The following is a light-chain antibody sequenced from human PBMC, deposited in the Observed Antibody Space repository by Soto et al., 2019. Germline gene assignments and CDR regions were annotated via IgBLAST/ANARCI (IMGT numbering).Light chain of an antibody. V-gene: IGLV1-40*01. J-gene: IGLJ2*01. CDR2: GNS. CDR3: QSYDSSXSGVV. Sequence: QSVLTQPPSVSGAPGQRVTISCTGSSSNIGAGYDVHWYQQLPGTAPKLLIYGNSNRPSGVPDRFSGSKSGTSASLAITGLQAEDEADYYCQSYDSSXSGVVXXXXTKLXVL. CDR1: SSNIGAGYD.